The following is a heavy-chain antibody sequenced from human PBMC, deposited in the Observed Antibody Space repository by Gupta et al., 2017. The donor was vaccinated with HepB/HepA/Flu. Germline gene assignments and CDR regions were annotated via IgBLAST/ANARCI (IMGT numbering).Heavy chain of an antibody. CDR3: ARVGRGSYDV. D-gene: IGHD1-26*01. Sequence: QVQLVPSWAEVKKPRASVKVSWKASGYTFSAYFIHWVRQAPGQRHEWMGWINPYNGDTKYTQKFQGRVTLTSDTSINTAFMEVDRLRSDDTAVYFCARVGRGSYDVWGQGTLVTVSS. CDR2: INPYNGDT. V-gene: IGHV1-2*02. CDR1: GYTFSAYF. J-gene: IGHJ4*02.